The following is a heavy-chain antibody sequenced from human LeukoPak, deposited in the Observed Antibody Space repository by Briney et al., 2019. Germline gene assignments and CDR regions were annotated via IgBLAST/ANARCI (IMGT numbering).Heavy chain of an antibody. CDR1: CGSISSGDYS. D-gene: IGHD3-10*01. Sequence: TLSLTCAVSCGSISSGDYSWSWIRQPPGKGPEVIGDIYSSGNTLYHPSLMIRATISLDRSKNQFSLRLSSVTAADTAVYYCAADYGSGSYRFDYWGQGTLVSVSS. J-gene: IGHJ4*02. V-gene: IGHV4-30-2*01. CDR2: IYSSGNT. CDR3: AADYGSGSYRFDY.